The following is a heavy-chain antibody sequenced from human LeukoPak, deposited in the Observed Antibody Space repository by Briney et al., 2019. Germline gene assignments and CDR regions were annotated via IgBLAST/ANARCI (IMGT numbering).Heavy chain of an antibody. CDR3: ARDQGATTLVDY. V-gene: IGHV3-23*01. D-gene: IGHD1-26*01. Sequence: GGSLRLSCAASGFTFSSYGMSWVRQAPGKGLEWVSAISGGGGSTYYADSVKGRFTISRDNSKNTLYLQMNSLRAEDTAVYYCARDQGATTLVDYWGQGTLVTVSS. CDR2: ISGGGGST. J-gene: IGHJ4*02. CDR1: GFTFSSYG.